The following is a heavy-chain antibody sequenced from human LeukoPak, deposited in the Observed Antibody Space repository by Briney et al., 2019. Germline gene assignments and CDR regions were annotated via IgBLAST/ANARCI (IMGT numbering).Heavy chain of an antibody. D-gene: IGHD3-10*01. J-gene: IGHJ3*02. CDR2: ISYDGSNK. V-gene: IGHV3-30-3*01. CDR1: GFTFSSYA. Sequence: QTGGSLRLSCAASGFTFSSYAMHWVRQAPGKGPEWVAVISYDGSNKYYADSVKGRFTISRDNSKNTLYLQMNSLRAEDTAVYYCARDPWFGEGDAFDIWGQGTMVTVSS. CDR3: ARDPWFGEGDAFDI.